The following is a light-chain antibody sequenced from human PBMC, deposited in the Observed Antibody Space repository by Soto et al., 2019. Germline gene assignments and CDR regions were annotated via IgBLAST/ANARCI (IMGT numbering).Light chain of an antibody. CDR3: MQGSHWPMYT. CDR2: EVS. Sequence: DVVMTQSPLSLPVTLGQPASISCRSSESLVYSDGNTYLSWFQQRPGQSPRRLIYEVSKRDSGVPDRCSGSGSGTDFTLKISRVEAEDVGVYYCMQGSHWPMYTFGQGTKLEIK. V-gene: IGKV2-30*01. CDR1: ESLVYSDGNTY. J-gene: IGKJ2*01.